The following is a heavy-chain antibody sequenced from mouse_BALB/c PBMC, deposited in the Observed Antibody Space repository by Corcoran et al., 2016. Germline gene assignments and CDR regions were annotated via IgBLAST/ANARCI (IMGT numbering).Heavy chain of an antibody. CDR3: AKTARATYYFDY. D-gene: IGHD3-2*01. V-gene: IGHV1-66*01. CDR2: IFPGSGNT. J-gene: IGHJ2*01. Sequence: QVQLQQSGPELVKPGASVKISCKASGYSFTSYYIHWVKQGPGQGLGWIGWIFPGSGNTKYNEKFKGKATLTADTSSSTAYMQLSSLKAEDSAVYFCAKTARATYYFDYWGQGTTLTVSA. CDR1: GYSFTSYY.